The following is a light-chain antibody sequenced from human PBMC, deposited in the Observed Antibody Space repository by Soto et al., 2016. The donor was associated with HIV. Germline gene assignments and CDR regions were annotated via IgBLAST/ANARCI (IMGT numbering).Light chain of an antibody. V-gene: IGLV3-1*01. J-gene: IGLJ1*01. CDR2: QDN. Sequence: SYELTQPPSVSVSPGQTASIPCSGDKLGDKYACWYQHKPGQSPVLAIFQDNRRPSGIPERFSGANSGNTATLTISGTQPMDEADYFCQAWDSNTAVFGTGTKVTVL. CDR3: QAWDSNTAV. CDR1: KLGDKY.